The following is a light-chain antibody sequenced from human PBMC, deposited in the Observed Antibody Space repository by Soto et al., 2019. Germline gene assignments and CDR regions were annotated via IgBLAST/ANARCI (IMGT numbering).Light chain of an antibody. CDR2: WAS. J-gene: IGKJ2*01. CDR3: QQYYSSPQT. Sequence: DIVMTQSPDSLAVSLGERATINCKSSQSVLYSSNNKNYLAWYQQKPGQPPNLLIYWASTRESGVPDRFSGSGSGTDFTLTISSLQAEDVAVYYCQQYYSSPQTFGQGTKLEIK. V-gene: IGKV4-1*01. CDR1: QSVLYSSNNKNY.